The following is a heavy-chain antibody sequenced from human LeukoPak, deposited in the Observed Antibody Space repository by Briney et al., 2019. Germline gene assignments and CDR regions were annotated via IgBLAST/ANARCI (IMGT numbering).Heavy chain of an antibody. CDR1: GGSISSSSYY. Sequence: PSETLSLTCTVSGGSISSSSYYWGWIRQPPGKGLEWIGSIYHSGSTYYNPSLKSRVTISVDTSKNQFSLKLSSVTAADTAVYYCAGPAYGSGAGYWGQRTLVTVIS. D-gene: IGHD3-10*01. CDR2: IYHSGST. J-gene: IGHJ4*02. CDR3: AGPAYGSGAGY. V-gene: IGHV4-39*07.